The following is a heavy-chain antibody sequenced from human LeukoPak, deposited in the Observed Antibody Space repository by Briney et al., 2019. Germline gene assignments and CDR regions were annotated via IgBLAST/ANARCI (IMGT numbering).Heavy chain of an antibody. J-gene: IGHJ4*02. D-gene: IGHD2-2*01. CDR3: ARDLTGSTASRGVY. CDR1: GYTFTDYH. CDR2: IKPSNGDT. V-gene: IGHV1-2*02. Sequence: ASVKVSCKASGYTFTDYHMHWVRQAPGQGLEWMAWIKPSNGDTNYAQEFQGRVTMTRDTSINTAYMELSGLRSADTAVYYCARDLTGSTASRGVYWGQGTLVTVSS.